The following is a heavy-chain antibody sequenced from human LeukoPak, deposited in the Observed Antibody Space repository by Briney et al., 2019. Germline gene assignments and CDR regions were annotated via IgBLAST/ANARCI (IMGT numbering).Heavy chain of an antibody. CDR2: ISSSSSYI. CDR3: ARGVPNHPYYYGSGDYNWFDP. J-gene: IGHJ5*02. CDR1: GFTFSSYS. Sequence: GGSLRLSCAASGFTFSSYSMNWVRQAPGKGLEWVSSISSSSSYIYYADSVKGRFTISRDNAKNSLYLQMNSLRAEDTAVYYCARGVPNHPYYYGSGDYNWFDPWGQGTLVTVSS. D-gene: IGHD3-10*01. V-gene: IGHV3-21*01.